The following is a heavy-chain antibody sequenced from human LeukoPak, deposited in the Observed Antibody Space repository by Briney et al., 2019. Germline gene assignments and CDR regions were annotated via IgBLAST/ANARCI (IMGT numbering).Heavy chain of an antibody. Sequence: ASVKVSCKASGYTFTSYGISWVRQAPGQGLEWMGWISAYNGNTNYAQKLQGRVTMTRDTSISTAYMELSRLRSDDTAVYYCARFTSGYYGYFDYWGQGTLVTVSS. CDR1: GYTFTSYG. CDR2: ISAYNGNT. V-gene: IGHV1-18*01. CDR3: ARFTSGYYGYFDY. J-gene: IGHJ4*02. D-gene: IGHD3-22*01.